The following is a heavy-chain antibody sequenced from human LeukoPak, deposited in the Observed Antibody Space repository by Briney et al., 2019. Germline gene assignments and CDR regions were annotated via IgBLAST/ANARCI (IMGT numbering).Heavy chain of an antibody. J-gene: IGHJ6*02. CDR2: INPNSGGT. V-gene: IGHV1-2*02. CDR1: GYTFTGYY. CDR3: ARDLVRFLEWLSRTDYYYGMDV. D-gene: IGHD3-3*01. Sequence: ASVKVSCKASGYTFTGYYMHWVRQAPGQGLEWMGWINPNSGGTNYAQKFQGRVTMTRDTSISTAYMELSRLRSDDTAVYYCARDLVRFLEWLSRTDYYYGMDVWGQGTTVTVSS.